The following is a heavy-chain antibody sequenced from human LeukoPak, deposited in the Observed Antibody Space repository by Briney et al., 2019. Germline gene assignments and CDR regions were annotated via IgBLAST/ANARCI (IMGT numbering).Heavy chain of an antibody. D-gene: IGHD2-15*01. CDR3: ARQPFCSGGSCPVSLLYFDS. CDR1: GFTFSSYA. V-gene: IGHV3-23*01. J-gene: IGHJ4*02. Sequence: GGSLRLSCPASGFTFSSYAMSSARQAPGKGREWVSGISVSDGSTNYADSVKGRFTISRDNYKNTLYVQMNSLRAEDTAVYYCARQPFCSGGSCPVSLLYFDSWGQGALVSVSS. CDR2: ISVSDGST.